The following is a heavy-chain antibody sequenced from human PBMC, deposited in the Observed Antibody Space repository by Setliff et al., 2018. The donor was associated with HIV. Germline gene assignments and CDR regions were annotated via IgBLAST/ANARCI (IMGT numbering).Heavy chain of an antibody. Sequence: SETPSLTCAVSGGSINSADYSWTWIRQPPGKGLEWMGSIYYSGNTYYNPSLRSRITISVDTSKNQFSLKLISVTAADTALYYCARDGRDGSGYRTFDYWGRGTLVTVSS. D-gene: IGHD3-22*01. CDR2: IYYSGNT. CDR1: GGSINSADYS. V-gene: IGHV4-30-4*08. CDR3: ARDGRDGSGYRTFDY. J-gene: IGHJ4*02.